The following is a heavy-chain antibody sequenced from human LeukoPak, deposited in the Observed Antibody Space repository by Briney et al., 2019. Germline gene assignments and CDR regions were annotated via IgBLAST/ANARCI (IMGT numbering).Heavy chain of an antibody. Sequence: ASVKVSCKASGYTFTSYYMHWVRQAPGPGLEWMGIINPSGGSTSYAQKFQGRVTMTRDTSTSTVYMELSSLRSEDTAVYYCARDVDTAMVEYYYYGMDVWGQGTTVTVSS. CDR2: INPSGGST. V-gene: IGHV1-46*01. D-gene: IGHD5-18*01. J-gene: IGHJ6*02. CDR3: ARDVDTAMVEYYYYGMDV. CDR1: GYTFTSYY.